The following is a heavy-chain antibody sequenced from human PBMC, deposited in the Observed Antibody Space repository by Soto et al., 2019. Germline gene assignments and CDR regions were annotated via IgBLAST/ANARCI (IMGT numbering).Heavy chain of an antibody. CDR1: GGSISSGGYY. CDR2: IYYSGST. J-gene: IGHJ2*01. Sequence: QVQLQESGPGLVKPSQTLSLTCTVSGGSISSGGYYWSWIRQHPGKGLEWIGYIYYSGSTYYNPSLKSRVTISVDTSKNQFSLKLSSVTAADTAVYYCAREWVVTGRITMVRGVIDLWGRGTLVTVSS. CDR3: AREWVVTGRITMVRGVIDL. V-gene: IGHV4-31*03. D-gene: IGHD3-10*01.